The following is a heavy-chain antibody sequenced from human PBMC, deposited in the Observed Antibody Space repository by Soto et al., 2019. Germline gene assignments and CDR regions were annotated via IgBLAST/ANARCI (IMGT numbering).Heavy chain of an antibody. D-gene: IGHD3-3*01. Sequence: QVQLQESGPGLVKPSETLSLTCAVSGDSISSYYCMWIRQPPGKGLESIGYLYYGRSANYNPSLKGRVTVSVDTSTNQCSLTLSSMTDAATSVYSCALRSMAGVPDYWGQGTLVTVSS. CDR3: ALRSMAGVPDY. J-gene: IGHJ4*02. CDR2: LYYGRSA. V-gene: IGHV4-59*01. CDR1: GDSISSYY.